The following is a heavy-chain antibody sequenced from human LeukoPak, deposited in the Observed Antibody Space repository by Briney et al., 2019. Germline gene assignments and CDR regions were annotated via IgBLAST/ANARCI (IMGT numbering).Heavy chain of an antibody. CDR2: ISGSGGST. CDR1: GFTFSSFA. D-gene: IGHD3-10*01. CDR3: AKADGSGSYKNLIDY. V-gene: IGHV3-23*01. Sequence: GGSLRLSCAASGFTFSSFAMSWVRQAPGKRLEWVSAISGSGGSTYYADSVKGRFTISRDSSKNTLYLQMNSLRAEDTAVYYCAKADGSGSYKNLIDYWGQGTLVTVSS. J-gene: IGHJ4*02.